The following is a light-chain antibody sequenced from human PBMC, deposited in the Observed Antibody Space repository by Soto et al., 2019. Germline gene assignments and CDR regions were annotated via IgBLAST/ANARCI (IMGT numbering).Light chain of an antibody. Sequence: EIETTQSPATLPASPGERVTLSCRASQSVNSDLAWYQQTPGQAPRPLIYDASTRAAGVPARFSGSGSGTEFTLTISSLQSEDFALYYCQQYSQWPLYTFGQGTKVDIK. V-gene: IGKV3-15*01. J-gene: IGKJ2*01. CDR2: DAS. CDR1: QSVNSD. CDR3: QQYSQWPLYT.